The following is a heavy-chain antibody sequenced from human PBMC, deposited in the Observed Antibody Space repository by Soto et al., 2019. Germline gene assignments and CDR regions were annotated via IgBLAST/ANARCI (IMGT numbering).Heavy chain of an antibody. D-gene: IGHD3-10*01. V-gene: IGHV4-4*02. CDR1: GGSMSSPNW. Sequence: SETLSLTCLVSGGSMSSPNWWSWVRQVPGKGLEWIAEMHHSGATNYNPSLKSRVIISIDKSKNQFSLNLSSVTAADTAVYYCATGSLYYYGSGGMWDSWGRGALVTVSS. CDR2: MHHSGAT. CDR3: ATGSLYYYGSGGMWDS. J-gene: IGHJ4*02.